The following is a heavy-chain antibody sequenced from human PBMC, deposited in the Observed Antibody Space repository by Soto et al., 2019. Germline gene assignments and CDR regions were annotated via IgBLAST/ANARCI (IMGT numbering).Heavy chain of an antibody. D-gene: IGHD3-3*01. J-gene: IGHJ6*01. Sequence: PSETLSLTCTASGGSISSGDYYWSWIRQPPGKGLEWIGYIYYSGSTYYNPSLKSRVTISVDTSKNQFSLKLSSVTAADTAVYYCARGEYDFWSGYRNYYYYGMDVWGQGTTVTVYS. CDR2: IYYSGST. CDR3: ARGEYDFWSGYRNYYYYGMDV. V-gene: IGHV4-30-4*01. CDR1: GGSISSGDYY.